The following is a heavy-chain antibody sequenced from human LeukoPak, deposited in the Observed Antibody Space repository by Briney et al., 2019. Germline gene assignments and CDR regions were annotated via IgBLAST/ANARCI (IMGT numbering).Heavy chain of an antibody. CDR3: AKEVSSGWPYYYYYGMDV. V-gene: IGHV3-23*01. CDR2: ISGSGGST. Sequence: GGSLRLSCAASGFTFSSYAMGWVRQAPGKGLEWVSAISGSGGSTYYADSVKGRFTISRDNSKNTLYLQMNSLRAEDTAVYYCAKEVSSGWPYYYYYGMDVWGQGTTVTVSS. D-gene: IGHD6-19*01. CDR1: GFTFSSYA. J-gene: IGHJ6*02.